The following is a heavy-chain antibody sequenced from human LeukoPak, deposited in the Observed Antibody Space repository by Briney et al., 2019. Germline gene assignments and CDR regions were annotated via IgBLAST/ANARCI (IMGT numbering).Heavy chain of an antibody. CDR3: AKDPPQSVVVTAITSDY. V-gene: IGHV3-23*01. CDR2: ISGSGGST. Sequence: GGSLRLSCAASGFTFSSYAMSWVRQAPGKGLEWVSAISGSGGSTYYADSVKGRFTISKDNSKNTLYLQMNSLRAEDTAVYYCAKDPPQSVVVTAITSDYWGQGTLVTVSS. CDR1: GFTFSSYA. J-gene: IGHJ4*02. D-gene: IGHD2-21*02.